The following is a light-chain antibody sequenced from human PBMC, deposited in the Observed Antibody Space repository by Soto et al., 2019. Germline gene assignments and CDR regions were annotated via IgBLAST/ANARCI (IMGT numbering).Light chain of an antibody. Sequence: EIQMTQSPSTLSASVGDRVTITCRASQSISSWLAWYQQKPGKAPKRLIYNASTLASGIPSRFSGSGSGTDFTLTISSLQPDDFATYYCQQYNSSPSFGGGTKVEIK. CDR2: NAS. V-gene: IGKV1-5*03. J-gene: IGKJ4*01. CDR3: QQYNSSPS. CDR1: QSISSW.